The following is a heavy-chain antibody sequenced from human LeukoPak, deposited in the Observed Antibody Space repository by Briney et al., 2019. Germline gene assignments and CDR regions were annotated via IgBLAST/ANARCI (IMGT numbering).Heavy chain of an antibody. Sequence: GASVTVSCTASGYTFTGYYMHWVRQAPGQGLGWMGWINPNSGGTNYAQKFQGRVTMTRDTSISTAYMELSRLRSDDTAVYYCARVQRYCSSTSCYRSFDYWGQGTLVTVSS. CDR2: INPNSGGT. J-gene: IGHJ4*02. V-gene: IGHV1-2*02. CDR3: ARVQRYCSSTSCYRSFDY. CDR1: GYTFTGYY. D-gene: IGHD2-2*02.